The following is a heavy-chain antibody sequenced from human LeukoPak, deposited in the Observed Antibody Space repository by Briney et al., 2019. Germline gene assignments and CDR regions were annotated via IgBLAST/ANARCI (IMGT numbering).Heavy chain of an antibody. V-gene: IGHV1-18*01. J-gene: IGHJ4*02. Sequence: ASVKVSCTASGYTFTSYGISWVRQAPGQGLEWMGWISAYNGNTNYAQKLQGRVTMTTDTSTSTAYMELRSLKSDDTAVYYCARVVAAVSIDYWGQGTLVTVSS. CDR1: GYTFTSYG. CDR2: ISAYNGNT. D-gene: IGHD2-15*01. CDR3: ARVVAAVSIDY.